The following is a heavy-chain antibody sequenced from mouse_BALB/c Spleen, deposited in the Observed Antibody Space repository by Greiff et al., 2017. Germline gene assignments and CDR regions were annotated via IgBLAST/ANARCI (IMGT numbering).Heavy chain of an antibody. Sequence: QVHVKQSGAELAKPGASVKMSCKASGYTFTSYWMHWVKQRPGQGLEWIGYINPSTGYTEYNQKFKDKATLTADKSSSTAYMQLSSLTSEDSAVYYCARENYGSRGYFDYWGQGTTLTVSS. CDR2: INPSTGYT. CDR1: GYTFTSYW. J-gene: IGHJ2*01. CDR3: ARENYGSRGYFDY. D-gene: IGHD1-1*01. V-gene: IGHV1-7*01.